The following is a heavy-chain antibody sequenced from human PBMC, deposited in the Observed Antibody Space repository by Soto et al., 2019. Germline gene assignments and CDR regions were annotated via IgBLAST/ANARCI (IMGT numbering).Heavy chain of an antibody. CDR2: IPSRGRP. D-gene: IGHD3-10*01. CDR1: GASIAGGSYY. V-gene: IGHV4-30-4*01. J-gene: IGHJ2*01. Sequence: QVQLRESGPGLVKPSQTLLLTCSVSGASIAGGSYYWSWLRQPPGKGLEWIGYIPSRGRPFYHPSLASRSTISSDTSKNQLSLQLTSVTAADTAVYFCARGRVSPRGRRRWYFDLWGRGTLVSVSS. CDR3: ARGRVSPRGRRRWYFDL.